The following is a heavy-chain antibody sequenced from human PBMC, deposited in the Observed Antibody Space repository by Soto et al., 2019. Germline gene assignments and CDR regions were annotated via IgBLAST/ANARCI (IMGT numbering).Heavy chain of an antibody. CDR1: GGSINSAPYY. V-gene: IGHV4-31*03. CDR2: IFYTGTN. J-gene: IGHJ3*02. D-gene: IGHD6-6*01. CDR3: ARVGISSSDAFDX. Sequence: SETLSLTCTVSGGSINSAPYYWSWIRQHPDKGLEWIGYIFYTGTNYYNPSLKSRFTISVETSQKQFSLDVISVTAADTAVYYCARVGISSSDAFDXWGQVTMVTVS.